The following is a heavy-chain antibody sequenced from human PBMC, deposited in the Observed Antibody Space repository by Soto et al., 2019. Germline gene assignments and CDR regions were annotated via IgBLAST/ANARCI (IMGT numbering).Heavy chain of an antibody. D-gene: IGHD3-9*01. J-gene: IGHJ6*03. V-gene: IGHV4-34*01. Sequence: PSELLCLTYAVYGGSFSGYYWRWIRKPPGKGLEWIGEINHSGSTNYNPSLKSRVTILVDTSRNQFSLKLSSVTAADTAVYYCARDAPLETIWYMDVWGKATTVTVSS. CDR2: INHSGST. CDR1: GGSFSGYY. CDR3: ARDAPLETIWYMDV.